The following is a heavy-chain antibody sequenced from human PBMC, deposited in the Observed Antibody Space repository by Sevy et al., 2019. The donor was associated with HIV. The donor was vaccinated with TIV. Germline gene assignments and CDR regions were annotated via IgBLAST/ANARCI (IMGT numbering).Heavy chain of an antibody. CDR1: GFIFGSYA. D-gene: IGHD6-13*01. CDR3: ARDPGSSWSSFDY. CDR2: ISYDGSHK. V-gene: IGHV3-30-3*01. J-gene: IGHJ4*02. Sequence: GGSLRLSCAASGFIFGSYAMNWVRQAPGKGLEWVAVISYDGSHKYYADSVKGRFTISRDSSKNTLYLQMHSLRTDDTAVYYCARDPGSSWSSFDYWGQGTLVTVSS.